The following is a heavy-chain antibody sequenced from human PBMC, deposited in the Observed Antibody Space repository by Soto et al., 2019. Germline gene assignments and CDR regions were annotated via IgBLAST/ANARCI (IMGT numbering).Heavy chain of an antibody. Sequence: QVHLVQSGAEVKKPGASVKVSCKASGYVFTGYYIHWVRQAPGQGLAWMGWINPKSGGANIAQRFQGWVTLTRDTSISTTYMEVNRLTSNDTAVYYCVRDYYDGSASYGFEFWGQGTPVTVAS. CDR2: INPKSGGA. CDR3: VRDYYDGSASYGFEF. CDR1: GYVFTGYY. D-gene: IGHD3-22*01. V-gene: IGHV1-2*04. J-gene: IGHJ3*01.